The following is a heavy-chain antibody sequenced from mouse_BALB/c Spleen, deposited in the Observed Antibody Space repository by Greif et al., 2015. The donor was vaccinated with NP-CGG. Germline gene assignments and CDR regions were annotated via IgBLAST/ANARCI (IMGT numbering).Heavy chain of an antibody. CDR1: GYTFTSYW. Sequence: QVQLQQSGAELAKPGASVKMSCKASGYTFTSYWMHWVKQRPGQGLEWIGYINPSTGYTEYNQKFKDKATLTADKSSSTAHMQLSSLTSEDSAVYYCVRREVTTAYWGQGTLVTVSA. V-gene: IGHV1-7*01. J-gene: IGHJ3*01. D-gene: IGHD2-2*01. CDR2: INPSTGYT. CDR3: VRREVTTAY.